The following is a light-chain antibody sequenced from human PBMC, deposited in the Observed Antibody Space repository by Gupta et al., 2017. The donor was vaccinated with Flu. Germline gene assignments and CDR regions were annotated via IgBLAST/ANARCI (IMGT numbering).Light chain of an antibody. CDR2: DVS. J-gene: IGLJ3*02. CDR1: SSDVGGYDY. CDR3: CSYAGSYTWV. V-gene: IGLV2-11*01. Sequence: QSALTQPRPVSGSPGRSNTTSCTGPSSDVGGYDYVSWYQQHPGKAPQLMIYDVSKRPSGVPDRFSGSRSGNTASLTISGLQAQDEADYYCCSYAGSYTWVFGGGTKLTVL.